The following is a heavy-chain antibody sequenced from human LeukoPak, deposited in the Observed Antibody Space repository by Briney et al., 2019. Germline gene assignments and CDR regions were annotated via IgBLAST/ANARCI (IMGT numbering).Heavy chain of an antibody. CDR2: ISGSGTI. D-gene: IGHD5-12*01. CDR1: GGSIHSY. CDR3: AKYRGGSGYHFDY. J-gene: IGHJ4*02. Sequence: SETLSLTCTVSGGSIHSYWSWIRQPAGKGLEWIGRISGSGTITYNPALQSRLTISIDTSKNQFSLKLMSVTAADTAVYYCAKYRGGSGYHFDYWGQGTLVTVSS. V-gene: IGHV4-4*07.